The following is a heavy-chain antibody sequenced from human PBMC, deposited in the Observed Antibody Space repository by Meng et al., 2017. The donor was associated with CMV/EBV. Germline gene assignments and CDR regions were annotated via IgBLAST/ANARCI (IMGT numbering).Heavy chain of an antibody. J-gene: IGHJ4*02. CDR3: ARGPRMATIDYFDY. CDR2: IYSCGST. V-gene: IGHV3-66*03. D-gene: IGHD5-24*01. CDR1: GFTVSSNY. Sequence: GESLKISCAASGFTVSSNYMSWVRQAPGKGLEWVSVIYSCGSTYYADSVKGRFTISRDNSKNTLYLQMNSLRAEDTAVYYCARGPRMATIDYFDYWGQGTLVTVSS.